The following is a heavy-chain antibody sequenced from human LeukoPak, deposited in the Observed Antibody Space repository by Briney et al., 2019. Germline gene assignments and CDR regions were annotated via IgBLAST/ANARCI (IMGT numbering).Heavy chain of an antibody. V-gene: IGHV3-23*01. CDR2: LSGSGITT. CDR3: AKGIYSSGWSYFDY. Sequence: GGSLRLSCAASGFTFSNSAVSWVRQAPGKGLEWVSTLSGSGITTYYADSVKGRFTISRDNSKNTLYLQMNSLRAEDTVVYYCAKGIYSSGWSYFDYWGHGTLVTVSS. D-gene: IGHD6-19*01. J-gene: IGHJ4*01. CDR1: GFTFSNSA.